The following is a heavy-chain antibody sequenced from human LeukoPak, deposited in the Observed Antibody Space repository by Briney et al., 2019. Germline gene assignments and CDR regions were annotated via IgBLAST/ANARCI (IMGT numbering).Heavy chain of an antibody. CDR2: ISYDGSNK. CDR3: ARVPPGAPPKFDY. Sequence: GGSLRLSCAASGFTFSSYAMHWVRQAPGKGLEWVAVISYDGSNKYYADSVKGRFTISRDNSKNTLYLQMNSLRAEDTAVYYCARVPPGAPPKFDYWGQGTLVTVSS. V-gene: IGHV3-30-3*01. CDR1: GFTFSSYA. J-gene: IGHJ4*02. D-gene: IGHD3-10*01.